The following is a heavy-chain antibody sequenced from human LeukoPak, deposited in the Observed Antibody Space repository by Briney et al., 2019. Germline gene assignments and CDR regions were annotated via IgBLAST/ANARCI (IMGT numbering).Heavy chain of an antibody. J-gene: IGHJ4*01. CDR3: AREEKNSASRLTMLRGGKGY. V-gene: IGHV3-11*04. D-gene: IGHD3-10*01. CDR1: GFTFSDYY. Sequence: PGGSLRLSCAASGFTFSDYYMSWIRQAPGKGLEWVSYISNSGSTIYYADSVKGRFAISRDNAKNSLYLQMNSLRAEDTAVYYCAREEKNSASRLTMLRGGKGYWGQGTLVNGSS. CDR2: ISNSGSTI.